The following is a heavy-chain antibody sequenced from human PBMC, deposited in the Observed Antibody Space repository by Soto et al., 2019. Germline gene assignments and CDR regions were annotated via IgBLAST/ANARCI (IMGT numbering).Heavy chain of an antibody. J-gene: IGHJ4*02. V-gene: IGHV1-18*01. CDR2: ISAYKGNT. D-gene: IGHD4-17*01. Sequence: QVQLVQSGAEVKKPGASVKVSCKASGYTFTSYGISWVRQAPGQGLEWMGWISAYKGNTNYAQKLQGRVTMTTDTPTSTAYMELRSLRSDDTAVYYCAMRVPSTHDYGDYDIEVYYWGQGTLVTVSS. CDR3: AMRVPSTHDYGDYDIEVYY. CDR1: GYTFTSYG.